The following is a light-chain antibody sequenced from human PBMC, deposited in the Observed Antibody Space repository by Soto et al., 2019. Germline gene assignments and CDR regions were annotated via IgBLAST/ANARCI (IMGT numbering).Light chain of an antibody. CDR3: QQYGSSPWT. V-gene: IGKV3-20*01. Sequence: EIVLTQSPGTPSLSPGERATLSCRASQSVSSSYLAWYQQKPGQAPRLLIYGASSRATGIPDRFSGSGSGTDFTLTISRLEPEDSAVYYCQQYGSSPWTFGQGTKVDIK. CDR1: QSVSSSY. CDR2: GAS. J-gene: IGKJ1*01.